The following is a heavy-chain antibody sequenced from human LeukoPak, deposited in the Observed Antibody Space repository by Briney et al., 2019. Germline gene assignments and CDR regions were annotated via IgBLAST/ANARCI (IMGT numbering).Heavy chain of an antibody. CDR1: GFTFSSYS. J-gene: IGHJ4*02. CDR2: ISSSSSTI. V-gene: IGHV3-48*01. Sequence: GGSLRLSCAASGFTFSSYSMNWVRQAPGKGLEWVSYISSSSSTIYYADSVKGRFTISRDNAKNSLYLQMNGLRAEDTAVYYCAREDYTSDYWGQGTLVTVSS. D-gene: IGHD4-11*01. CDR3: AREDYTSDY.